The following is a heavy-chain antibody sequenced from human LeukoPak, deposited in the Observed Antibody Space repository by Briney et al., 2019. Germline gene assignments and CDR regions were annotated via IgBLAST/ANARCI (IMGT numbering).Heavy chain of an antibody. CDR3: ARQVRGDYYFDY. J-gene: IGHJ4*02. Sequence: ASVKVSCKASGYTFTGYYMHWERQAPGQGLEWMGWINPNSGGTNYAQKFQGRVTMTRDTSISTAYMELSRLRSDDTAVYYCARQVRGDYYFDYWGQGTLVTVSS. CDR2: INPNSGGT. D-gene: IGHD3-10*01. V-gene: IGHV1-2*02. CDR1: GYTFTGYY.